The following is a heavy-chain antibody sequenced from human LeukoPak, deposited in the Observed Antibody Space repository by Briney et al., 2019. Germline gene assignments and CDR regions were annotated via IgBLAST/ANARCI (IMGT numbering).Heavy chain of an antibody. CDR2: ISPYNGNT. CDR3: ARVVTGYYRGDH. J-gene: IGHJ4*02. Sequence: GASVKVSCKASGYTFTSYSISWVRQAPGQGLEWMGWISPYNGNTNYAQKIQGRVTMTTDTSTSTAYMELRSLRSDDTAVYYCARVVTGYYRGDHWGQGTLVTVSS. D-gene: IGHD3-9*01. V-gene: IGHV1-18*01. CDR1: GYTFTSYS.